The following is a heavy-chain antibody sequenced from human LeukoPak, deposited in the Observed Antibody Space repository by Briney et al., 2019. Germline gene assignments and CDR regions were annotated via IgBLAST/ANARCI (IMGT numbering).Heavy chain of an antibody. Sequence: GGSLRLSCAASGFTSSSYAMSWVRQAPGKGLEWVSAISGSGGSTYYADSVKGRFTISRDNSKNTLYLQMNSLRAEDTAVYYCAKEAIRSSGWYRYYNWFDPWGQGTLVTVSS. CDR3: AKEAIRSSGWYRYYNWFDP. D-gene: IGHD6-19*01. CDR1: GFTSSSYA. V-gene: IGHV3-23*01. J-gene: IGHJ5*02. CDR2: ISGSGGST.